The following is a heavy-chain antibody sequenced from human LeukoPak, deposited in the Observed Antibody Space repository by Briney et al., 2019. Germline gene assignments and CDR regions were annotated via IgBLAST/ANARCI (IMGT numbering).Heavy chain of an antibody. D-gene: IGHD6-6*01. V-gene: IGHV3-66*01. J-gene: IGHJ3*02. CDR2: IYSGGST. CDR1: GFTVSSSY. Sequence: PGGSLRLSCAASGFTVSSSYMSWVRQAPGKGLEWVSDIYSGGSTYYAASVQGRFTISRDNSKNTLYLHMKSLRAEDTAVYYCARESSSSSLGDAFDIWGQGTMVTVSS. CDR3: ARESSSSSLGDAFDI.